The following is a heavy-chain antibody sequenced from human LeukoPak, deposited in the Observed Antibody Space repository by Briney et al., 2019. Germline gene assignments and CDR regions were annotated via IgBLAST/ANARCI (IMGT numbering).Heavy chain of an antibody. D-gene: IGHD6-19*01. J-gene: IGHJ3*02. CDR3: ARAVAGPFDAFDI. CDR2: IRYDGSNK. V-gene: IGHV3-30*02. CDR1: GFTFSSYG. Sequence: PGGSLRLSCAASGFTFSSYGMHWVRQAPGKGLEWVAFIRYDGSNKYYADSVKGRFTISRDNSKNTLYLQMNSLRAEDTAVYYCARAVAGPFDAFDIWGQGTMVTVSS.